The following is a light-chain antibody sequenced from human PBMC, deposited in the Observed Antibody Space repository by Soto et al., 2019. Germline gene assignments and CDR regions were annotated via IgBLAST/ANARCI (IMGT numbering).Light chain of an antibody. J-gene: IGLJ1*01. CDR2: DVS. CDR3: CSYAGSYTEV. CDR1: SSDVGGYNY. Sequence: LTQPRSVSGSPGQSVTISCTGTSSDVGGYNYVSWYQQHPGKAPKLMIYDVSKRPSGVPDRFSGSKSGNTASLTISGLQAEDEADYYCCSYAGSYTEVFGTGTKVTVL. V-gene: IGLV2-11*01.